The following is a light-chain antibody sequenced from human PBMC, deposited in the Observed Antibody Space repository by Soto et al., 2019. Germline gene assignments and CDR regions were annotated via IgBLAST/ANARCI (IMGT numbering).Light chain of an antibody. CDR3: TSYTRSTTRV. Sequence: QSALTQPASVSGSPGPGITISCTGTSSDVGGYNYVSWYHQHPGKAPKLMIYDVSNRPSGVSHRFSGSKSGNKASLTISGLQAEDEADYYCTSYTRSTTRVFGTGTKLTVL. J-gene: IGLJ1*01. CDR1: SSDVGGYNY. CDR2: DVS. V-gene: IGLV2-14*01.